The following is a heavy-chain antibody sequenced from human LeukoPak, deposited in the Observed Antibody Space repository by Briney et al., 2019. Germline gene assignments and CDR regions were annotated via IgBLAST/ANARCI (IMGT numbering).Heavy chain of an antibody. CDR2: ISGSGGST. D-gene: IGHD6-13*01. J-gene: IGHJ4*02. CDR1: GFTFSSYA. V-gene: IGHV3-23*01. Sequence: GGSLRLSCAASGFTFSSYAMSWVRQDPGKGLEWVSAISGSGGSTYYADSVKGRFTISRDNSKNTLYLQMNSLRAEDTAAYYCAKDYSSSWYYFDYWGQGTLVTVSS. CDR3: AKDYSSSWYYFDY.